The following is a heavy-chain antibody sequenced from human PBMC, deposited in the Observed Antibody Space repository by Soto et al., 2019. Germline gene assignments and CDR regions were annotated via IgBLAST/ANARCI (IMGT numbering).Heavy chain of an antibody. J-gene: IGHJ4*02. D-gene: IGHD3-10*01. V-gene: IGHV1-69*01. Sequence: QVQMVQSGAEVKKPGSSARVSCKVSGGTFSRHSISWVRQAPGQGLEWMGGIIPIFDATQYAQKFQGRLTITADDSTTPFPMAVSGLRPDDTSIYSCELDLPSVRGSWGQGTLVTVS. CDR3: ELDLPSVRGS. CDR1: GGTFSRHS. CDR2: IIPIFDAT.